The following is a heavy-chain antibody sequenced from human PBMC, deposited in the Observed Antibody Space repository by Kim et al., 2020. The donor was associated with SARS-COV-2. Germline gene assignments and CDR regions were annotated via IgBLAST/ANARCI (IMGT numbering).Heavy chain of an antibody. J-gene: IGHJ4*02. CDR2: INHSGST. CDR3: ARTVLMVYRGGGVDY. V-gene: IGHV4-34*01. CDR1: GGSFSGYY. D-gene: IGHD2-8*01. Sequence: SETLSLTCAVYGGSFSGYYWSWIRQPPGKGLEWIGEINHSGSTNYNPSLKSRVTISVDTSKNQFSLKLSSVTAADTAVYYCARTVLMVYRGGGVDYWGQGTLVTVSS.